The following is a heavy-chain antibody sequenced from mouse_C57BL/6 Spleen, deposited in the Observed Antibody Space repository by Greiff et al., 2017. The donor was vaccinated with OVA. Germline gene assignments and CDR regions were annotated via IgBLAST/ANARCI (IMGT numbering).Heavy chain of an antibody. Sequence: EVQLQQSGPKLVKPGASVKISCKASGYSFTGYYMNWVKQSPEKSLEWIGEINPSTGGTTYNQKFKAKATLTVDKSSSTAYMQLKSLTSEDSAVYYCARSHYGTSFAYWGQGTLVTVSA. D-gene: IGHD1-1*01. J-gene: IGHJ3*01. V-gene: IGHV1-42*01. CDR3: ARSHYGTSFAY. CDR1: GYSFTGYY. CDR2: INPSTGGT.